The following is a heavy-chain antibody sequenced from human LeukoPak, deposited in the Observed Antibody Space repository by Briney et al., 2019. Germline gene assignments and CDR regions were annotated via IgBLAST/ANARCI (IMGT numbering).Heavy chain of an antibody. CDR3: ARGGYSYGSQYYFDY. J-gene: IGHJ4*02. CDR1: GFTVSRNY. CDR2: IYSGGTT. V-gene: IGHV3-53*01. D-gene: IGHD3-16*02. Sequence: GGSPRLSCAASGFTVSRNYMSWVRQAPGRGLEWVSVIYSGGTTYYADSVKGRFTISRDISKNTLYLQMNSLTAEDTAVYFCARGGYSYGSQYYFDYWGQGTLVTVLS.